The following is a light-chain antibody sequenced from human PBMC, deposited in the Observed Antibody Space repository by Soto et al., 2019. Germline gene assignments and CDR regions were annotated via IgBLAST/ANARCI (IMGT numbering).Light chain of an antibody. V-gene: IGKV3-11*01. CDR2: DAS. CDR1: QSVSSY. J-gene: IGKJ4*01. Sequence: EIVLTQSPATLSLSPGERATLSCRASQSVSSYLAWYQQKPGQAPRLLIYDASNRATGIPARFSGSGSGTDFTLTISSLEPEDFEVYYCQQRSNWPLTFGVGTKVEIK. CDR3: QQRSNWPLT.